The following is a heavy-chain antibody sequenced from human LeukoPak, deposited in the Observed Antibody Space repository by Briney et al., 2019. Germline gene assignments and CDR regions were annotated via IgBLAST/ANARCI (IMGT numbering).Heavy chain of an antibody. CDR2: IHYSGRT. Sequence: SETQSLTCTVSGDSISSSDYWWGWVRQPPGKGLDWIASIHYSGRTHYNPSLQSRVTISVDTSKNQFYLNLNSVTAADTAVYYCARQRGLGSWSFDYWGQGTLVTVSS. V-gene: IGHV4-39*01. CDR1: GDSISSSDYW. J-gene: IGHJ4*02. CDR3: ARQRGLGSWSFDY. D-gene: IGHD2-15*01.